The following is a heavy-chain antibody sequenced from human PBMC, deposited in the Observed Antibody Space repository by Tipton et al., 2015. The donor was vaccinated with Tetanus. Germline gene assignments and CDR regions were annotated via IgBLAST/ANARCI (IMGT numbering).Heavy chain of an antibody. CDR1: GGSINSDY. D-gene: IGHD5-24*01. CDR2: IYYRGST. J-gene: IGHJ4*02. V-gene: IGHV4-59*01. Sequence: LRLSCTVSGGSINSDYWSWIRQSPGTGLEWVGYIYYRGSTNYYPSLKSRVTMPVDTSKNQFSLNLSSVTAADTAVYYCARGDGSTLHYWGQGTLVTVSS. CDR3: ARGDGSTLHY.